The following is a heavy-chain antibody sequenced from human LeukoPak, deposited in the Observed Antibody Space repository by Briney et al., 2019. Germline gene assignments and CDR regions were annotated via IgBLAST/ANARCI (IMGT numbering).Heavy chain of an antibody. CDR1: GGSVSSGSYD. D-gene: IGHD5-12*01. Sequence: SETLSLTCTVSGGSVSSGSYDWSWIRQPPGKGLEWIGYIYYSGSTNYNPSLKSRVTISVDTSKNQFSLKLSSVTAADTAVYYCARDLYIVLGYNWFDPWGQGTLVTVSS. CDR3: ARDLYIVLGYNWFDP. J-gene: IGHJ5*02. V-gene: IGHV4-61*01. CDR2: IYYSGST.